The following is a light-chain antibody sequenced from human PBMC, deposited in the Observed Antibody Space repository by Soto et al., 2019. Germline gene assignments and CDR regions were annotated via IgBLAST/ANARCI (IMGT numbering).Light chain of an antibody. V-gene: IGLV2-14*03. Sequence: QSVLTQPASVSGSPGQSITISCTGTSSDVGAYNYVSWYQQHPGKAPKLMIYDVSHRPSGVSNRFSGSKSGNTASLTISGLQAEDEADYYCSSYTSSSTLVVFSGGTKLTVL. CDR3: SSYTSSSTLVV. J-gene: IGLJ2*01. CDR1: SSDVGAYNY. CDR2: DVS.